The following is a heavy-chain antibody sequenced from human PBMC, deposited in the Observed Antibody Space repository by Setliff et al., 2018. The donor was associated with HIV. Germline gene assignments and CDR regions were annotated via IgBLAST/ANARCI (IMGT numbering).Heavy chain of an antibody. CDR2: INHSGST. V-gene: IGHV4-34*01. CDR1: GGSFSGYY. CDR3: ARGFNYYDSSGDVDY. J-gene: IGHJ4*02. Sequence: SETLSLTCAVYGGSFSGYYWSWIRQPPGKGLEWIGEINHSGSTNYNPSLKSRVTISVDTSKSQFSLKLSSVTAADTAVYYCARGFNYYDSSGDVDYWGQGTLVTVSS. D-gene: IGHD3-22*01.